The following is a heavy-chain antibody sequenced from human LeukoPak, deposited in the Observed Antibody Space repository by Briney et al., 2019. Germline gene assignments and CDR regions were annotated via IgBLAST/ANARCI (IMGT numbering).Heavy chain of an antibody. CDR3: ARAPMVRGVIVNWFDP. D-gene: IGHD3-10*01. CDR2: MNPNSGNT. J-gene: IGHJ5*02. CDR1: GYTFTSYD. V-gene: IGHV1-8*01. Sequence: ASVKVSCKASGYTFTSYDINWVRQANGHGLEWMGWMNPNSGNTGYAQKFLGSVTMTRNTSISTAYMELSSLRSEDTAVYYCARAPMVRGVIVNWFDPWGQGTLVTVSS.